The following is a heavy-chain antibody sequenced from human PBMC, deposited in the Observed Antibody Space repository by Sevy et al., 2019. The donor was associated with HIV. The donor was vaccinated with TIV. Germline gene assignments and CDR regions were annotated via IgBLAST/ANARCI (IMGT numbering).Heavy chain of an antibody. CDR2: IKSKTDGGTT. V-gene: IGHV3-15*01. D-gene: IGHD3-16*02. CDR3: TTYYDYVWGSYRPLDYYYGMDV. CDR1: AFTFSNAW. Sequence: GGSLRLSCAASAFTFSNAWKSWVRQAPGKGLEWVGRIKSKTDGGTTDYAAPVKGRFTISRDDSKNTLYLQMNSLKTEDTAVYYCTTYYDYVWGSYRPLDYYYGMDVWGQGTTVTVSS. J-gene: IGHJ6*02.